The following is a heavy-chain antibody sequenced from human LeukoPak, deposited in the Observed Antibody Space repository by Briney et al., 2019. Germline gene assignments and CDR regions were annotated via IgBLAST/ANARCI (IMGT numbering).Heavy chain of an antibody. CDR1: GGSVSTSYY. CDR3: ARLYYDSSGYYYFDY. J-gene: IGHJ4*02. V-gene: IGHV4-59*02. CDR2: FYSGST. Sequence: ASQTLSLTCAVSGGSVSTSYYWSWVRQPPGKGLEWIGYFYSGSTNYNPSLRSRVTISVDTSKNQFSLKLSSVTAADTAVYYCARLYYDSSGYYYFDYWGQGTLVTVSS. D-gene: IGHD3-22*01.